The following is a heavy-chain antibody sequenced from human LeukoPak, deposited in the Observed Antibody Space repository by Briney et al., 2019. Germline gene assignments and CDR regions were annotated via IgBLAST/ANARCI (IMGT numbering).Heavy chain of an antibody. CDR3: ARLRCSSTSCRGGNYYMDV. Sequence: PSQTLSLTCTVSGGSISSGGYYWSWIRQPPGKGLEWIGSIYYSGSTYYNPSLKSRVTISVDASKNQFSLKLSSVTAADTAVYYCARLRCSSTSCRGGNYYMDVWGKGTTVTVSS. V-gene: IGHV4-39*07. CDR2: IYYSGST. D-gene: IGHD2-2*01. J-gene: IGHJ6*03. CDR1: GGSISSGGYY.